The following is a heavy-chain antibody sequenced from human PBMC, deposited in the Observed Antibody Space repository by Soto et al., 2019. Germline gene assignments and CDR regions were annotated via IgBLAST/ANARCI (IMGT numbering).Heavy chain of an antibody. J-gene: IGHJ4*02. CDR1: GYTFTSYG. D-gene: IGHD3-9*01. CDR3: ARGNGILTGPTPYYFDY. Sequence: ASVKVSCKASGYTFTSYGISWVRQAPGQGLEWMGWISAYDGNTNYAQKLQGRDTMTTDTSTSTAYMELRSLRSEDTAVYYCARGNGILTGPTPYYFDYWGQGTLVTVSS. V-gene: IGHV1-18*01. CDR2: ISAYDGNT.